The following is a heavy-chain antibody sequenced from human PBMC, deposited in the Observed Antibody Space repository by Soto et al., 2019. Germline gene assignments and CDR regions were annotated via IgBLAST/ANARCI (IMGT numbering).Heavy chain of an antibody. J-gene: IGHJ6*02. CDR1: GVPFSTLA. CDR3: ARGVLITGASGTNDYGLDV. V-gene: IGHV1-69*06. CDR2: ITPLFGTP. D-gene: IGHD3-22*01. Sequence: VQLVQSGAAVKKPGSSVWVSCKASGVPFSTLAISWVRPAPGQGLEWMGGITPLFGTPNYAQKFHGKIIVTAEKSTSTAYMELSGLRSDDTAPYYCARGVLITGASGTNDYGLDVWGQGTTVIVSS.